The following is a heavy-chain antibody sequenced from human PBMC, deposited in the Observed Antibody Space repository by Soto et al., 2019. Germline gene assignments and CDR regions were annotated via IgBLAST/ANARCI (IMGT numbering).Heavy chain of an antibody. CDR1: GGSISSGDYC. D-gene: IGHD3-22*01. J-gene: IGHJ4*02. CDR3: ARDASYYDSSGYYIPYFDY. CDR2: IYYSGST. Sequence: SETLSLTCTVSGGSISSGDYCWSWIRQPPGKGLEWIGYIYYSGSTYYNPSLKSRVTISVDTSKNQFSLKLSSVTAADTAVYYCARDASYYDSSGYYIPYFDYWGQGTLVTVSS. V-gene: IGHV4-30-4*01.